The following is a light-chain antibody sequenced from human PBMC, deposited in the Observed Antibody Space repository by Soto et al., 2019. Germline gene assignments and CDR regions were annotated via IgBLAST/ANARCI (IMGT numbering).Light chain of an antibody. Sequence: QSVLTHSSSASASLGSSVKLTCTLSSRHSSYIIAWHQQQPGKAPRYLMKLEDSGNYNKGSGVPDRFSGSSSGADRYLTISNLQSEDEADYYCETWDSNTRVFGGGTKL. CDR1: SRHSSYI. V-gene: IGLV4-60*03. CDR2: LEDSGNY. J-gene: IGLJ3*02. CDR3: ETWDSNTRV.